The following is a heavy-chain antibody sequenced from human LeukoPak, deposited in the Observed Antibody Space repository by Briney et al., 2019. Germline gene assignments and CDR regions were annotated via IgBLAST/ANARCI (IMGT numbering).Heavy chain of an antibody. J-gene: IGHJ4*02. CDR2: ISSSSSYI. CDR3: AKAAYYYGSETYFDY. CDR1: GFTFSSYS. V-gene: IGHV3-21*04. Sequence: PGGSLRLSCAASGFTFSSYSMNWVRQAPGKGLEWVSSISSSSSYIYYADSVKGRFTISRDSSENTLYLQMNSLRAEDTAVYYCAKAAYYYGSETYFDYWGQGTLVTVSS. D-gene: IGHD3-10*01.